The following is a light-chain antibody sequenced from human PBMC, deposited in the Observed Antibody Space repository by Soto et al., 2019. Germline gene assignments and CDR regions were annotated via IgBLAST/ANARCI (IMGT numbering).Light chain of an antibody. CDR2: DVS. Sequence: QSALTQPASVSGSPGQSITISCTGTSSDVGDYNYVSWYQQHPGKAPKVMIYDVSNRPSGVSNRFSGSKSGNTASLTISGLHAEYEADYYCRSYTSSSTLVFGTGTKVTVL. J-gene: IGLJ1*01. CDR3: RSYTSSSTLV. CDR1: SSDVGDYNY. V-gene: IGLV2-14*01.